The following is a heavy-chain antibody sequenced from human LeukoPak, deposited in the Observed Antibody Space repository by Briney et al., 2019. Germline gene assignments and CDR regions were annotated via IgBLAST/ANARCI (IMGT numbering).Heavy chain of an antibody. CDR1: GFTFSGYA. V-gene: IGHV3-64*01. Sequence: GGSLRLSCAASGFTFSGYALHWVRQAPGKGLEYVSAISSGGGSTYYANSVKGRFTISRDNSKNTLYLQMGSLRAEDMAVYYCARVVTSGWNLDAFDIWGQGTMVTVSS. D-gene: IGHD6-19*01. CDR3: ARVVTSGWNLDAFDI. CDR2: ISSGGGST. J-gene: IGHJ3*02.